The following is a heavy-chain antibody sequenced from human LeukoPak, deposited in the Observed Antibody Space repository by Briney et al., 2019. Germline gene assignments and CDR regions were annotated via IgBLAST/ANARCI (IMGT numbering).Heavy chain of an antibody. D-gene: IGHD3-3*01. CDR3: ARGGYYFLI. V-gene: IGHV1-46*01. J-gene: IGHJ4*02. CDR2: INPSGGST. CDR1: GYSFTSYF. Sequence: ASVKVSCKASGYSFTSYFMHWVRQAPGQGLEWMGLINPSGGSTRYAQKFQGRVTMTRDMSTSTVYMELSSLRSEDTAVYYCARGGYYFLIWGQGTLVTVSS.